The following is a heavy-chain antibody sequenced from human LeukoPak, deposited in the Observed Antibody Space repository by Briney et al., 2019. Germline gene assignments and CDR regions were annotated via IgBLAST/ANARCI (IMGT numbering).Heavy chain of an antibody. CDR3: VKTTGYSSDPPDC. V-gene: IGHV3-64D*06. J-gene: IGHJ4*02. D-gene: IGHD6-19*01. Sequence: PGGSLRLSCSASGFTFSNYAMHWVRQAPGKGLEYVSAMNGRFTISRDNSKNTLYLQMSSLRAEDTAVYYCVKTTGYSSDPPDCWGQGTLVTVSP. CDR1: GFTFSNYA.